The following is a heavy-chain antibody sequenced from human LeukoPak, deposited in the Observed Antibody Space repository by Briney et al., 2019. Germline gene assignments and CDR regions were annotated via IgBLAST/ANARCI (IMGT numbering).Heavy chain of an antibody. V-gene: IGHV3-48*03. J-gene: IGHJ4*02. CDR2: ITISGSTI. CDR1: RFTFTRYE. Sequence: GGSLRLSCAASRFTFTRYEMNWVRQAPGKGLEWVSYITISGSTIYYADSVKGRFTISRDNAKNSLYLQMNSLRAEDTAVYYCARTTSFDYWGQGTLVTVSS. CDR3: ARTTSFDY. D-gene: IGHD1-1*01.